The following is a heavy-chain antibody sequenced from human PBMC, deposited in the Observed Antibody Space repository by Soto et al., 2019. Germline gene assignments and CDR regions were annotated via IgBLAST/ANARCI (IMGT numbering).Heavy chain of an antibody. Sequence: PSETLSLTCAVYGGSFSGYYWSWIRQPPGKGLEWIGEINHSGSTNYNPSLKSRVTISVDTSKNQFFLKLSSVTAADTAVYYCARAGAVIVVVPAAKRNWFDPWGQGTLVTVSS. CDR2: INHSGST. CDR1: GGSFSGYY. J-gene: IGHJ5*02. CDR3: ARAGAVIVVVPAAKRNWFDP. V-gene: IGHV4-34*01. D-gene: IGHD2-2*01.